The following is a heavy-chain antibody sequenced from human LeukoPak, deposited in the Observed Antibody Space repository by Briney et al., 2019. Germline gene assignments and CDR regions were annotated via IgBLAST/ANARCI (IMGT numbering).Heavy chain of an antibody. CDR2: INPSGGST. J-gene: IGHJ4*02. V-gene: IGHV1-46*01. Sequence: ASVKVSCKASGYTFTSYYMHWVRQAPGQGLEWMGIINPSGGSTSYAQKFQGRVTMTRDTSTSTVYMELSSLRSEDTAVYYCARDFFEQAPYYYDSSGRGFDYWGQGTLVTVSS. CDR3: ARDFFEQAPYYYDSSGRGFDY. D-gene: IGHD3-22*01. CDR1: GYTFTSYY.